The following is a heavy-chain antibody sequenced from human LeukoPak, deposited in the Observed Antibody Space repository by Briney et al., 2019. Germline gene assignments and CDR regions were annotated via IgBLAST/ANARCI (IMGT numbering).Heavy chain of an antibody. V-gene: IGHV1-24*01. CDR3: ATPGPDWGDAFDI. Sequence: ASVKVSCKVSGYSXMELSMHWVRQAPGKGLEWMGGFDPEDGETIYAQKFQGRVTMTEDTSTDTAHMELSSLRSEDTAVYYCATPGPDWGDAFDIWGQGTMVTVSS. D-gene: IGHD3/OR15-3a*01. CDR1: GYSXMELS. CDR2: FDPEDGET. J-gene: IGHJ3*02.